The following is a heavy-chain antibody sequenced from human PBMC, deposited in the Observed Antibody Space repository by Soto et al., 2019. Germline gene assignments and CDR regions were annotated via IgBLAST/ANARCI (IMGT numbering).Heavy chain of an antibody. CDR1: GGSISSYY. J-gene: IGHJ5*02. V-gene: IGHV4-59*01. CDR3: ARERVWDPGCCSSTSCYNWFDP. CDR2: IYYSGST. D-gene: IGHD2-2*01. Sequence: SETLSLTCTVSGGSISSYYWSWIRQPPGKGLEWIGYIYYSGSTNYNPSLKSRVTISVDTSKNQFSLKLSSVTAADTAVYYCARERVWDPGCCSSTSCYNWFDPWGQGTLVTVSS.